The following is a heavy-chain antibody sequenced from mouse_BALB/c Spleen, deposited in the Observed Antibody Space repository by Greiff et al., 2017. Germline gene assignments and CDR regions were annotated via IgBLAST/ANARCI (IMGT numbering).Heavy chain of an antibody. V-gene: IGHV5-17*02. Sequence: DVKLVESGGGLVQPGGSRKLSCAASGFTFSSFGMHWVRQAPEKGLEWVAYISSGSSTIYYADTVKGRFTISRDNPKNTLFLQMTSLRSEDTAMYYCARGGNSLYAMDYWGQGTSVTVSS. CDR3: ARGGNSLYAMDY. CDR2: ISSGSSTI. D-gene: IGHD2-1*01. J-gene: IGHJ4*01. CDR1: GFTFSSFG.